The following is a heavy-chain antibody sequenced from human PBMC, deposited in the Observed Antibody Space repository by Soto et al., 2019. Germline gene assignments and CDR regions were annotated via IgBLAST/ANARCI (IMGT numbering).Heavy chain of an antibody. CDR2: ISSNGGST. V-gene: IGHV3-64D*08. Sequence: GGPLRLSCSASGFTFSSYAMHWVRQAPGKGLEYVSAISSNGGSTYYADSVKGRFTISRDNSKNTLYLQMSSLTAADPAVYYCARAPTYYDILTGYFDYWGQGTLVTVSS. D-gene: IGHD3-9*01. CDR1: GFTFSSYA. CDR3: ARAPTYYDILTGYFDY. J-gene: IGHJ4*02.